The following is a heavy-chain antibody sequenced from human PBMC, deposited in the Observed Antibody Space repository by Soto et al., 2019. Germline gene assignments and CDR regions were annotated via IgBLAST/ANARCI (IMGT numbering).Heavy chain of an antibody. J-gene: IGHJ4*02. D-gene: IGHD3-9*01. CDR3: TREPKDFDWLLSYFDY. CDR2: IRSKAYGGTT. CDR1: GFTFGDYA. V-gene: IGHV3-49*03. Sequence: GGSLRLSCTASGFTFGDYAMSWFRQAPGKGLEWVGFIRSKAYGGTTEYAASVKGRFTISRDDSKSIAYLQMNSLKTEDTAVYYCTREPKDFDWLLSYFDYWGQGTLVTVSS.